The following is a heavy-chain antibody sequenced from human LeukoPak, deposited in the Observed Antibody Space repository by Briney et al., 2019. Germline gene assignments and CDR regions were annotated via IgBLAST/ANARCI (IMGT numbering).Heavy chain of an antibody. CDR1: GFTFSDHY. CDR3: VRVGTTHYLDY. Sequence: GGSLRLSCAASGFTFSDHYMDWVRQAPGKGLEWVGLARKKANSYSTEYAAFVKGRFTISRDDSKNALYLQMDSLKTEDTAVYYCVRVGTTHYLDYWGQGTLVTVSS. CDR2: ARKKANSYST. V-gene: IGHV3-72*01. J-gene: IGHJ4*02. D-gene: IGHD4-17*01.